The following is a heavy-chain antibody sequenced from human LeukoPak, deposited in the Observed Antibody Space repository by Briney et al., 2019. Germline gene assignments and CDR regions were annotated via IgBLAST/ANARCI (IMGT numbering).Heavy chain of an antibody. Sequence: SETLSLTCTVSGGSISSSSYYWGWIRQPPGKGLEWLGSIYYSGSTYYNPSLKSRVIISVDTSKNQFFLKLSSVTAADTAVYYCARQFGSGYWYYYYMDVWGKGTTVTVSS. CDR2: IYYSGST. J-gene: IGHJ6*03. CDR3: ARQFGSGYWYYYYMDV. D-gene: IGHD3-3*01. CDR1: GGSISSSSYY. V-gene: IGHV4-39*01.